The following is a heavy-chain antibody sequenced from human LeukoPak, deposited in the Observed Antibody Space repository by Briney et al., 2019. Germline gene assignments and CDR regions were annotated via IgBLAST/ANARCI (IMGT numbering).Heavy chain of an antibody. Sequence: GASVKVSCKASGYTFTGYYMHWVRQAPGQGLEWMGWINPNSGGTNYAQKFQGRVTMTRDASISTAYMELSRLRSDDTAVYYCASSNQVNDYGGNSGPYYFDYWGQGTLVTVSS. CDR2: INPNSGGT. CDR3: ASSNQVNDYGGNSGPYYFDY. CDR1: GYTFTGYY. V-gene: IGHV1-2*02. J-gene: IGHJ4*02. D-gene: IGHD4-23*01.